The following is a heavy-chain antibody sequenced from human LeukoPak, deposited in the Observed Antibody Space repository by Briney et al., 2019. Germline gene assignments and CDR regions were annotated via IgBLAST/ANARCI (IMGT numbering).Heavy chain of an antibody. D-gene: IGHD1-26*01. CDR3: ARDAGIVGATSAFDI. CDR2: INPNSGGT. CDR1: GYTFTGYY. V-gene: IGHV1-2*02. J-gene: IGHJ3*02. Sequence: ASVKVSCKASGYTFTGYYMHWVRQAPGQGLEWIGWINPNSGGTNYAQKFQGRVTMTRDTSISTAYMELSRLRSDDTAVYYCARDAGIVGATSAFDIWGQGTMVTVSS.